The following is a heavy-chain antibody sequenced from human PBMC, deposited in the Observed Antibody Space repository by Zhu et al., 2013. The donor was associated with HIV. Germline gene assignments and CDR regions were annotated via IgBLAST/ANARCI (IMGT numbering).Heavy chain of an antibody. CDR1: GYTFTNYG. Sequence: QVQLVQSGGEVKKPGASVKVSCKASGYTFTNYGITWVRQAPGQGLEWMGWISPYNGNTNYAQKFQDRVTMTTDTPTTTVYMEVRSLRSDDTAVYYCARGGSNYGFYYYGLDVWGRGTTVTVSS. CDR3: ARGGSNYGFYYYGLDV. D-gene: IGHD1-26*01. V-gene: IGHV1-18*01. J-gene: IGHJ6*02. CDR2: ISPYNGNT.